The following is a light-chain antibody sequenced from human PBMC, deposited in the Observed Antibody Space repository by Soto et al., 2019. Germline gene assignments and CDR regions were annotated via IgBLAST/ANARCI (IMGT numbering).Light chain of an antibody. V-gene: IGKV3D-20*01. CDR1: QSVSSSS. J-gene: IGKJ2*01. CDR2: DAS. Sequence: EIVLTQSPATLSLYPGERATLSCGASQSVSSSSLAWYQQKPGLAPRLLIYDASYRATGIPDRFSGSGSGTDFTLTISRLEPEDFAVYYCQQYGSSPQTFGQGTKLEIK. CDR3: QQYGSSPQT.